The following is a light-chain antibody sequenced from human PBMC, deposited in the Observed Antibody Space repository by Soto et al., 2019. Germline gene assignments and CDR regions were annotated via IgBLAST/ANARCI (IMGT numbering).Light chain of an antibody. CDR3: ATWDDDVSGPV. V-gene: IGLV1-47*02. CDR1: SSNIGSHS. J-gene: IGLJ3*02. Sequence: QSVLTQPPSASGTPGQRVTISCSGSSSNIGSHSVDWYQQLPGTAPKLLIYNYNLRPSGVVDRFSGSRSGTSASLAISGLRSEDEADYYCATWDDDVSGPVFGGGTKLTVL. CDR2: NYN.